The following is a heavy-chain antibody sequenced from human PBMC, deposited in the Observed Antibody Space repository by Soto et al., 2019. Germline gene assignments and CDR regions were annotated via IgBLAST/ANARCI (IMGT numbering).Heavy chain of an antibody. CDR2: IIPILGIA. CDR1: GGTFSSYT. J-gene: IGHJ6*02. Sequence: QVQLVQSGAEVKKPGSSVKVSCKASGGTFSSYTISWVRQAPGQGLEWMGRIIPILGIANYAQKFQGRVTIXXDXSXXTAYMELSSLRSEDTAVYYCARDSGPTEPHYGMDVWGQGTTVTVSS. V-gene: IGHV1-69*08. CDR3: ARDSGPTEPHYGMDV. D-gene: IGHD3-10*01.